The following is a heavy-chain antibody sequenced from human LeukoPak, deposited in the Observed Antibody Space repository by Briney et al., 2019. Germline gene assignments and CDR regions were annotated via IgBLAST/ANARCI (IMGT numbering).Heavy chain of an antibody. Sequence: ASVKVSCKASGYTFTGYYMHWVRQAPGQGLEWMGWINPNSGGTNYAQKLQGRVTMTTDTSTSTAYMELRSLRSDDTAVYYCARDGANPTSSSIWYSSGWYVPTFDYWGQGTLVTVSS. D-gene: IGHD6-19*01. CDR2: INPNSGGT. V-gene: IGHV1-2*02. CDR3: ARDGANPTSSSIWYSSGWYVPTFDY. J-gene: IGHJ4*02. CDR1: GYTFTGYY.